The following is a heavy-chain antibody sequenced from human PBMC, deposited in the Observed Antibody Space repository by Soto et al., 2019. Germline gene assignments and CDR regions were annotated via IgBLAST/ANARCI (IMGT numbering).Heavy chain of an antibody. V-gene: IGHV3-23*01. D-gene: IGHD3-10*01. Sequence: GGSLRLSCAASGFTFSDYWMSWVRQAPGEGLEWVSSLTESGYTYYADSVKGRFSISRDNSRNTLYLQMNSLRAEDTAVYYCARGSVNYRMDVWGQGTTVTVSS. J-gene: IGHJ6*02. CDR3: ARGSVNYRMDV. CDR1: GFTFSDYW. CDR2: LTESGYT.